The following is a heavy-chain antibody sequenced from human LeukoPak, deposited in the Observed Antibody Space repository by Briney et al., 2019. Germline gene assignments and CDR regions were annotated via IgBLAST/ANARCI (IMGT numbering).Heavy chain of an antibody. V-gene: IGHV4-61*02. J-gene: IGHJ1*01. CDR2: IYFSGST. CDR1: GGSIRSGSYY. D-gene: IGHD4-23*01. Sequence: PSETLSPTCTVSGGSIRSGSYYWSWIRQPAGRGLEWIGRIYFSGSTYYNPSLKSRVTISVDTSKNQFSLKLSSVTAADTAVYYCARDYGGNSGAEYFQHWGQGTLVTVSS. CDR3: ARDYGGNSGAEYFQH.